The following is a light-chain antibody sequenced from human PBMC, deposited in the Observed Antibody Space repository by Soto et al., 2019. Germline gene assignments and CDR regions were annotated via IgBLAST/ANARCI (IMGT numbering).Light chain of an antibody. J-gene: IGLJ2*01. CDR2: GNT. Sequence: QAVVTQPPSVSGAPGQRVTISCTGSSSNIGAPYDVHWYQHLPGTAPKLLIFGNTNRPSGVPDRFSGSKSGPSASLAITGLQAEDEADYYCQSYDSSLSDSVFGGGTKLTVL. CDR3: QSYDSSLSDSV. V-gene: IGLV1-40*01. CDR1: SSNIGAPYD.